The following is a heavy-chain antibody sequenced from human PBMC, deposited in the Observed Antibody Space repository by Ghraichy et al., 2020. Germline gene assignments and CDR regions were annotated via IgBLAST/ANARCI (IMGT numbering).Heavy chain of an antibody. Sequence: GESLNISCAASGFTFSDYYMSWIRQAPGKGLEWVSYISTSGSTIYYADSVKGRFTISRDNAKNSLYLQMNSLRAEDTAVYYCARVCGGSCYSSVDYWGQGTLVTVSS. V-gene: IGHV3-11*01. J-gene: IGHJ4*02. CDR3: ARVCGGSCYSSVDY. CDR2: ISTSGSTI. CDR1: GFTFSDYY. D-gene: IGHD2-15*01.